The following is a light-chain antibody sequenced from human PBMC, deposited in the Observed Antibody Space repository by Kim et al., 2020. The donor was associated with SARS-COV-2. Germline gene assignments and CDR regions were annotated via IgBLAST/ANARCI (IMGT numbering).Light chain of an antibody. Sequence: IQLTQSPSSLSASVGDRVTITCRASQGIRSYLAWYQQKPGEAPKLLIYAASTLQSGVPSRFSGSGSGTDFTLTISSLQPEDSATYYCQQLIDYPYNFCQETKLEI. CDR2: AAS. CDR1: QGIRSY. J-gene: IGKJ2*01. V-gene: IGKV1-9*01. CDR3: QQLIDYPYN.